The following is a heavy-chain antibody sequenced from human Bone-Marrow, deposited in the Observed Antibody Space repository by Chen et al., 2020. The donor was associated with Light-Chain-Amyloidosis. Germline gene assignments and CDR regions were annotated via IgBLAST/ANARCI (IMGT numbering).Heavy chain of an antibody. D-gene: IGHD2-2*01. CDR3: ARDRPYCSSTSCPRSAFDI. CDR2: IIPTSGTA. CDR1: GDTLDRYS. V-gene: IGHV1-69*01. J-gene: IGHJ3*02. Sequence: QVQLTQSGAELRKPGSSVKVSCKSSGDTLDRYSISWVRQAPGQGLEWMGGIIPTSGTANYAERFQGRVTITADDSTSTAYMELSSLRSEDTAVYYCARDRPYCSSTSCPRSAFDIWGQGTMVTVSS.